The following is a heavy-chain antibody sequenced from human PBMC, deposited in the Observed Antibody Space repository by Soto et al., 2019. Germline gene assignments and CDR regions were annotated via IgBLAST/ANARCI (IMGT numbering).Heavy chain of an antibody. Sequence: PSETLSLTCAVSGGSISSGGYSWSWIRQPPGKGLEWIGYIYHSGSTYYNPSLKSRVTISVDRSKNQFSLKLSSVTAADTAVYYCARERLAAAGYNWFDPWGQGTLVTVSS. J-gene: IGHJ5*02. V-gene: IGHV4-30-2*01. D-gene: IGHD6-13*01. CDR1: GGSISSGGYS. CDR3: ARERLAAAGYNWFDP. CDR2: IYHSGST.